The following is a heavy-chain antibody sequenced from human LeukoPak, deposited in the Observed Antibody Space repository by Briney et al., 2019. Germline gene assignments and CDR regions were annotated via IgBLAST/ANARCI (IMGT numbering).Heavy chain of an antibody. J-gene: IGHJ4*02. CDR1: GFTFSSYA. CDR3: ARDQSGYYDY. CDR2: ISYDGSNK. D-gene: IGHD3-22*01. Sequence: PGRSLRLSCAASGFTFSSYAIHWVRQAPGKGLEWVAVISYDGSNKYYADSVKGRFTISRDNSKNTLYLQMNSLRAEDTAVYYCARDQSGYYDYWGQGTLVTVSS. V-gene: IGHV3-30*14.